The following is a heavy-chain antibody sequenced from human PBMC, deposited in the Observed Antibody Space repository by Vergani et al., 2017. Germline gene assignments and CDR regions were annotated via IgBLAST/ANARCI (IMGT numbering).Heavy chain of an antibody. J-gene: IGHJ5*02. CDR3: ARTWPAGSLYQLPNWFDP. Sequence: QVQLVQSGAEVKKPGASVKVSCKVSGYTLTELSMHWVRQAPGKGLEWMGGFDPEDGETIYAQKFQGRGTMTEDTSTDTAYMELSSLRSEDTAVYYCARTWPAGSLYQLPNWFDPWGQGTLVTVSS. D-gene: IGHD2-2*01. CDR2: FDPEDGET. V-gene: IGHV1-24*01. CDR1: GYTLTELS.